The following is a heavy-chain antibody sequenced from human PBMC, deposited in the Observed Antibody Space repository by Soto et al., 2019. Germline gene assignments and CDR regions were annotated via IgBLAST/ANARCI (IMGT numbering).Heavy chain of an antibody. D-gene: IGHD3-22*01. CDR1: GGSVSSGSYY. CDR2: IYYSGST. Sequence: PSETLSLTCTVSGGSVSSGSYYWSWIRQPPGKGLEWIGYIYYSGSTNYNPSLKSRVTISVDTSKNQFSLKLSSVTAADTAVYYCARADSAYYYDSSGYSRDPLYFDYWGQGTLVTVSS. J-gene: IGHJ4*02. V-gene: IGHV4-61*01. CDR3: ARADSAYYYDSSGYSRDPLYFDY.